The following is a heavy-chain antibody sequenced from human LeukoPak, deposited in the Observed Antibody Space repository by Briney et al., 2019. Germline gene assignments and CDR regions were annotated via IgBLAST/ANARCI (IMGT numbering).Heavy chain of an antibody. J-gene: IGHJ3*02. Sequence: GGSLRLSCAASGFTVRSYWMSWVRQAPGKGLEWVANIKQDASEKYYVDSVKGRFTISRDNAKNSLYLQMNSLRAEDTAVYYCARDRYDAFDIWGQGTMVTVSS. CDR3: ARDRYDAFDI. CDR2: IKQDASEK. V-gene: IGHV3-7*01. CDR1: GFTVRSYW. D-gene: IGHD1-26*01.